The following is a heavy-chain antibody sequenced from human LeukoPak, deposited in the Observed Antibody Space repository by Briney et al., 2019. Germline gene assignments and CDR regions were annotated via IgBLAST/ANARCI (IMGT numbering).Heavy chain of an antibody. V-gene: IGHV1-2*06. CDR2: INPNSGGT. Sequence: ASVKVSCKASGYTFTGYYMHWVRQAPGQGLEWMGRINPNSGGTNYAQKFQGRVTMTRDTSICTAYMELSRLRSDDTAVYYCARLIEGYYYGSGKFDPWGQGTLVTVSS. J-gene: IGHJ5*02. D-gene: IGHD3-10*01. CDR3: ARLIEGYYYGSGKFDP. CDR1: GYTFTGYY.